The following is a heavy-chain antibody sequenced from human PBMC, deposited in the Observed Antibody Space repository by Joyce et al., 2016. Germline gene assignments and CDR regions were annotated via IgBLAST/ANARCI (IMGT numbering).Heavy chain of an antibody. CDR1: AFTFGRYS. CDR2: SSASGRSI. V-gene: IGHV3-48*04. J-gene: IGHJ4*02. D-gene: IGHD5-24*01. Sequence: EVHRMESGGGLVQPGGSLRLSCAASAFTFGRYSMNWVRQAPGKGLECVSYSSASGRSIYYADSVRGRFTISRDNARNSLYLQMNSLRGDDTAVYFCARVGDGDNSGNNFDFWGQGTLVAVSS. CDR3: ARVGDGDNSGNNFDF.